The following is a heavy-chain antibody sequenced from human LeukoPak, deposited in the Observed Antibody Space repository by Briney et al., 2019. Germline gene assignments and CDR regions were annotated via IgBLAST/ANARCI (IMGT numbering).Heavy chain of an antibody. D-gene: IGHD6-19*01. V-gene: IGHV4-59*01. J-gene: IGHJ4*02. CDR3: ARGRRGWVDY. CDR1: GGSISSYY. CDR2: IYYSGST. Sequence: SETLSLTCTVSGGSISSYYWSWIRQPPGKRLEWIGYIYYSGSTSYNPSLKSRVTISVDTSKNQFSLKLSSVTAADTAVYYCARGRRGWVDYWGQGTLVTVSS.